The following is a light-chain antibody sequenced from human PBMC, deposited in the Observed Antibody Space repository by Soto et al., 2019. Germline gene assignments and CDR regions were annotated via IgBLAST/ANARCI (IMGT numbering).Light chain of an antibody. J-gene: IGKJ2*01. Sequence: EIVLTQSPGTLSLSPGERVTLSCRASQSVGSNYLAWYQQKPGQAPRLLIYGASSRATGIPDRVSGSGSGTDFTLTIGRLEPEDFAVYYCQQYGSSPYTFGQGTKLEIK. V-gene: IGKV3-20*01. CDR3: QQYGSSPYT. CDR1: QSVGSNY. CDR2: GAS.